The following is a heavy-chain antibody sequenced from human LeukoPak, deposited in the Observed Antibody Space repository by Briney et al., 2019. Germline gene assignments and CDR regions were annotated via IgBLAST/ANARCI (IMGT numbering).Heavy chain of an antibody. V-gene: IGHV3-23*01. J-gene: IGHJ4*02. Sequence: PGGSLRLSCVASGFSLGDHGMSWVRQAPGKGLEWISYSKSEGTTTSYADSVKGRFTISRDNSKNTLYLQMNSLRAEDTAVYYCAKDLFVSYDSSGYYPFDYWGQGTLVTVSS. CDR2: SKSEGTTT. CDR1: GFSLGDHG. D-gene: IGHD3-22*01. CDR3: AKDLFVSYDSSGYYPFDY.